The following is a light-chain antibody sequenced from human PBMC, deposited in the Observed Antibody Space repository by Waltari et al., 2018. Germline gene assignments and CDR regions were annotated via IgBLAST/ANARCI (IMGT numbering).Light chain of an antibody. J-gene: IGLJ3*02. CDR3: QTRGPGIMV. CDR1: SGHSNYA. V-gene: IGLV4-69*01. Sequence: QIVLTQSPSASASLGASVKLTCTLSSGHSNYALVWHQQHPGKGPRYLMNLNSDGSHGKGDGIPDRFSVSSSGAERYLTISSLQSDDEADYYCQTRGPGIMVFGGGTKLTVL. CDR2: LNSDGSH.